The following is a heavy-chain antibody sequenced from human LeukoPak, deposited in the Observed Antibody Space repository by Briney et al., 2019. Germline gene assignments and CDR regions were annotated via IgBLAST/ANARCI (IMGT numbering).Heavy chain of an antibody. J-gene: IGHJ3*02. CDR3: ARTRFHYDSSRYYYSLDAFDI. CDR2: ISGDNGKT. D-gene: IGHD3-22*01. CDR1: GYTFTSYG. Sequence: ASVEVSCKASGYTFTSYGITWVRQAPGQGLEWMGRISGDNGKTNFAQKLQGRVTMTTDTSTRTAYMELRSLRSDDTAVYYCARTRFHYDSSRYYYSLDAFDIWGQPTMLTVSS. V-gene: IGHV1-18*01.